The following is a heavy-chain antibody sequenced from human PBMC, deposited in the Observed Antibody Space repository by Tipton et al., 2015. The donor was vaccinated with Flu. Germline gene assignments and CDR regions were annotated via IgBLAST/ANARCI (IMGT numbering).Heavy chain of an antibody. Sequence: SLRLSCAASGFTFSSYGMHWVRQAPGKGLEWVAVISYDGSNKYYADSVKGRFTISRDNSKNTLHLQMNSLRAEDTAVYYCAKVTFTMIVVYGMDVWGQGTTVTVSS. V-gene: IGHV3-30*18. D-gene: IGHD3-22*01. CDR3: AKVTFTMIVVYGMDV. J-gene: IGHJ6*02. CDR2: ISYDGSNK. CDR1: GFTFSSYG.